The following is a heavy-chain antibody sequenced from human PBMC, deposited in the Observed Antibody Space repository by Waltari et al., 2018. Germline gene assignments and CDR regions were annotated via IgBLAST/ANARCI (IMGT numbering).Heavy chain of an antibody. D-gene: IGHD3-10*01. CDR3: ARGELLWFGEFYDY. CDR2: INHSGST. J-gene: IGHJ4*02. V-gene: IGHV4-34*01. CDR1: GGSFSGYS. Sequence: QVQLQQWGAGLLKPSETLSLTCAVYGGSFSGYSWSWIRQPPGKGLEWIGEINHSGSTNYNPSLKSRVTISVDTSKNQFSLKLSSVTAADTAVYYCARGELLWFGEFYDYWGQGTLVTVSS.